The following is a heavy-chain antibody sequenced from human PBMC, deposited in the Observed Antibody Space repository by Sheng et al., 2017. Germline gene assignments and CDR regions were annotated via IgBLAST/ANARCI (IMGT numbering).Heavy chain of an antibody. CDR3: AREYYDFWSDPFDP. V-gene: IGHV4-38-2*02. Sequence: QVQLQESGPGLVKPSETLSLTCAVSGYSISSGYYWGWIRQPPGKGLEWIGSIYHSGSTYYNPSLKSRVTISVDTSKNQFSLKLSSVTAADTAVYYCAREYYDFWSDPFDPWGQGTLVTVSS. D-gene: IGHD3-3*01. J-gene: IGHJ5*02. CDR1: GYSISSGYY. CDR2: IYHSGST.